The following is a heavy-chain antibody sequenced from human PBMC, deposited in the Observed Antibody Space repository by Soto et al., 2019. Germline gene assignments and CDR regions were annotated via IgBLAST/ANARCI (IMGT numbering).Heavy chain of an antibody. D-gene: IGHD5-18*01. CDR1: GDTLTELS. V-gene: IGHV1-24*01. CDR3: ATRDTAMVMNYYYYGMDV. J-gene: IGHJ6*02. Sequence: GTPVKVSCKASGDTLTELSMHWVRQAPGKGLEWMGGFDPEDGETIYAQKFQGRVTMTEDTSTDTAYMELSSMRSEDTAVYYCATRDTAMVMNYYYYGMDVWGQGTTVTVSS. CDR2: FDPEDGET.